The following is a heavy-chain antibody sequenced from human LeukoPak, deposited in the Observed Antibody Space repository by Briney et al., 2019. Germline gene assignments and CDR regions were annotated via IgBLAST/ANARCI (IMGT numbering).Heavy chain of an antibody. Sequence: SETLSLTCTVSGGSISSGSYYWSWIRQPAGKGLEWIGRIYTSGSTNYNPSLKSRVTISVDTSKNQFSLKLSSVTAADTAVYYCARRPYSRKKNWFDPWGQGTLVTVSS. CDR1: GGSISSGSYY. V-gene: IGHV4-61*02. CDR3: ARRPYSRKKNWFDP. J-gene: IGHJ5*02. D-gene: IGHD6-13*01. CDR2: IYTSGST.